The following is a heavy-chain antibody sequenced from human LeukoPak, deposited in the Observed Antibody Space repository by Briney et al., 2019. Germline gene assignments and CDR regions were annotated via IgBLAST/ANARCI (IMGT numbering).Heavy chain of an antibody. J-gene: IGHJ4*02. V-gene: IGHV3-30*02. CDR2: IQYDGTNK. CDR3: AKSGVTGSFEY. D-gene: IGHD1-26*01. CDR1: GFTFSSYG. Sequence: GGSLRLSCAASGFTFSSYGMHWVRQGPGKGLEWVSFIQYDGTNKYYADSVKGRFTISRDNSKNTLYLQMNSLRAEDTDVYYCAKSGVTGSFEYWGQGTLVTASS.